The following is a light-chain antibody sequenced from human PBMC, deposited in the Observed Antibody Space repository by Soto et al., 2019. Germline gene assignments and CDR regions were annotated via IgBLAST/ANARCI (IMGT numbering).Light chain of an antibody. CDR1: SSDVGAYNY. CDR3: SSYSSTKTRV. J-gene: IGLJ1*01. V-gene: IGLV2-8*01. Sequence: QSVLTQPPSASGSPGQSVTISCTGTSSDVGAYNYVSWYQQHPGKAPKLMISEVSKRPSGVPDRFSGSKSGNTASLTVSGLQAEDEADYYCSSYSSTKTRVFGTGTKVTVL. CDR2: EVS.